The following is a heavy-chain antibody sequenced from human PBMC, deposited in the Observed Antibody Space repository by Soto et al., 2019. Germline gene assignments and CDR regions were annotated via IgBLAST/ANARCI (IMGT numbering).Heavy chain of an antibody. V-gene: IGHV3-21*01. D-gene: IGHD3-16*01. CDR2: ISSSSSYI. Sequence: GGSLRLSCAASGFTFSSYSMNWVRQAPGKGLEWVSSISSSSSYIYYADSVQGRITISGDNAKNMLYLQMNSLRAEDAAEYYGARETSGGGATPLKAFDIWGQGTMVTVSS. J-gene: IGHJ3*02. CDR3: ARETSGGGATPLKAFDI. CDR1: GFTFSSYS.